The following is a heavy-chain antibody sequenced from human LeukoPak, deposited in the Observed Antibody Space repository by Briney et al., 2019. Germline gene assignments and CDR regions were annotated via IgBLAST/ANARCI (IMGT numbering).Heavy chain of an antibody. J-gene: IGHJ4*02. V-gene: IGHV4-31*11. D-gene: IGHD3-10*01. CDR1: GGSFSGYY. Sequence: SETLSLTCAVYGGSFSGYYWSWIRQHPGKGLGWIGYIYYSGSTYYNPSLKSRVTISVDTSKNQFSLKLSSVTAADTAVYYCARVGYGSGSYPDYWGQGTLVTVSS. CDR2: IYYSGST. CDR3: ARVGYGSGSYPDY.